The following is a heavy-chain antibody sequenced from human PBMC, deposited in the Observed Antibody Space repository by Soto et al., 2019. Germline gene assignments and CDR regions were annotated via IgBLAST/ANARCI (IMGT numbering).Heavy chain of an antibody. CDR2: IDPGNSYT. CDR1: GYTFTTYW. CDR3: ARLRIAAPGNPGP. D-gene: IGHD6-13*01. V-gene: IGHV5-10-1*01. Sequence: GESLKISCKGSGYTFTTYWITWVRQTPGKGLEWMGRIDPGNSYTSYNPSFQGHVTLSADMSISTAYLQWSGLKASDTAMYYCARLRIAAPGNPGPWGQGTLVTVSS. J-gene: IGHJ5*02.